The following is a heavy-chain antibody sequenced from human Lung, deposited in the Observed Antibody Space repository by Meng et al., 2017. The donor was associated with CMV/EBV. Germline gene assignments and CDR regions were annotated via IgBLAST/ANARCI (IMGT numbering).Heavy chain of an antibody. CDR2: NYYSGST. V-gene: IGHV4-59*08. J-gene: IGHJ4*02. D-gene: IGHD3-16*02. Sequence: VQLQGSGTGLVKPSETLSLTCAVSGGSISTYYWSWIRQPPGKGLEWIGNNYYSGSTNYSPSLASRVTISVDSSKNQFSLKLSSVTAADTAVYYCARHQNGGTYPLDYWGQGTLVTVSS. CDR3: ARHQNGGTYPLDY. CDR1: GGSISTYY.